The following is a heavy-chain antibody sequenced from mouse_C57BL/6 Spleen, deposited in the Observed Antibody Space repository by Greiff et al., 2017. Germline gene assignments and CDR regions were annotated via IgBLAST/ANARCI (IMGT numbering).Heavy chain of an antibody. V-gene: IGHV14-4*01. Sequence: EVQLQQSGAELVRPGASVKLSCTASGFNIKDDYMHWVKQRPEQGLEWIGWIDPENGDTEYASKFQGKATITADRSSNTAYLQLSSLTSEDTAVYYCTTSGDYYGSSFFAYWGQGTLVTVSA. D-gene: IGHD1-1*01. CDR3: TTSGDYYGSSFFAY. J-gene: IGHJ3*01. CDR2: IDPENGDT. CDR1: GFNIKDDY.